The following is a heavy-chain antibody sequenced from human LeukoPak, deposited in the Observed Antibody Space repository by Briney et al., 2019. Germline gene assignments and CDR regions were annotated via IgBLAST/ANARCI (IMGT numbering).Heavy chain of an antibody. V-gene: IGHV4-34*01. Sequence: PSETLSLTCTVSGDSITNYYWSWIRQPPGKGLDWIGEINHSGSTNYNPSLKSRVTISVDTSKNQFSLKLSSVTAADTAVYYCARCVNYYYDSSGSNDAFDIWGQGTMVTVSS. CDR2: INHSGST. J-gene: IGHJ3*02. CDR1: GDSITNYY. CDR3: ARCVNYYYDSSGSNDAFDI. D-gene: IGHD3-22*01.